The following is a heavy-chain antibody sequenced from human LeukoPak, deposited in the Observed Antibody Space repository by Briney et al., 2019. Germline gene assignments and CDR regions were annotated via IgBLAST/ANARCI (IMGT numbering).Heavy chain of an antibody. CDR2: ISAYNGNT. V-gene: IGHV1-18*04. D-gene: IGHD1-26*01. CDR1: GYTLTDYY. J-gene: IGHJ4*02. CDR3: ARENSDSGSRYYFDY. Sequence: ASVKVSCKASGYTLTDYYMHWVRQAPGQELVWRGWISAYNGNTNYAQKLQGRVTTTTDTSTSTAYMELRSLRSDDTAVYYCARENSDSGSRYYFDYWGQGTLVTVSS.